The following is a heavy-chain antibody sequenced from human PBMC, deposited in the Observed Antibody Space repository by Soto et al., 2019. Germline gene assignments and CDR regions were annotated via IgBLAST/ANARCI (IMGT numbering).Heavy chain of an antibody. CDR3: ARDPYFGAIDY. V-gene: IGHV3-7*01. D-gene: IGHD3-16*01. CDR2: LNPDGSVR. J-gene: IGHJ4*02. CDR1: GFTFSTSW. Sequence: GGSLRLSCAASGFTFSTSWMSWVRQAPGKGLEWVAELNPDGSVRSYVDAVQGRVTISRDNAKNSLYLEMNSLRVEDTAVYYCARDPYFGAIDYWGQAPLVTVSS.